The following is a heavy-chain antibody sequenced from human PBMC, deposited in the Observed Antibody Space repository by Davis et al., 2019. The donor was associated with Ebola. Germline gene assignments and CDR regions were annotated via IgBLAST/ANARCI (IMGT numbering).Heavy chain of an antibody. V-gene: IGHV3-7*01. CDR2: TNPDASEK. Sequence: GSPKISLAGPPINLTGSWMDLVRQAPGKGLEGVASTNPDASEKYYVDSARGRFTISKDNAKKSLYLQMNSLRVEDTAIYYCTRDRAYKCFDLWGQGTLVTVSS. CDR1: PINLTGSW. CDR3: TRDRAYKCFDL. J-gene: IGHJ5*02.